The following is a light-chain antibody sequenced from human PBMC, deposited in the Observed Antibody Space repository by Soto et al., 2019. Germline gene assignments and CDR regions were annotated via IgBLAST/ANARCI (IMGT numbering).Light chain of an antibody. V-gene: IGLV2-8*01. Sequence: QSALTQPPSASGSPGQSVTISCTGTSSDVGAYNYVSWYQQHPGKAPKLMIYEVTRWPSGVPGRFSGSKSGNTASLTVSGLQAEDEAAYYCSSYAGSSNFVVFGGGTKLTVL. J-gene: IGLJ2*01. CDR3: SSYAGSSNFVV. CDR2: EVT. CDR1: SSDVGAYNY.